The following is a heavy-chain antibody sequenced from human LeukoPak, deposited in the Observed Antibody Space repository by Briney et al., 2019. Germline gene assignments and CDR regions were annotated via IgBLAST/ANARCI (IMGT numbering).Heavy chain of an antibody. V-gene: IGHV3-30*02. Sequence: GGSLRPSCAASGFTFSSYGMHWVRQAPGKGLEWVAFIRYDGSNKYYADSVKGRFTISRDNSKNTLYLHMNSLRAEDTAVYYCAKTLPPVDRIGHIFDYWGQGTLVTVSS. D-gene: IGHD2-15*01. CDR3: AKTLPPVDRIGHIFDY. CDR1: GFTFSSYG. J-gene: IGHJ4*02. CDR2: IRYDGSNK.